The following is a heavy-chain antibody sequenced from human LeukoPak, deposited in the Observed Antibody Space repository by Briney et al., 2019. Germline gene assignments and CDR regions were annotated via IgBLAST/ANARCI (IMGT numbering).Heavy chain of an antibody. CDR3: AKVYGSGSQYGDY. D-gene: IGHD3-10*01. CDR2: INSDGSST. Sequence: PGGSLRLSCVASGFIFRNYWMHWVRQAPGKGLVWVSRINSDGSSTDYADSVKGRFSISRGNAKNTLYLQMNSLRAEDTAVYYCAKVYGSGSQYGDYWGQGTLVTVSS. CDR1: GFIFRNYW. V-gene: IGHV3-74*01. J-gene: IGHJ4*02.